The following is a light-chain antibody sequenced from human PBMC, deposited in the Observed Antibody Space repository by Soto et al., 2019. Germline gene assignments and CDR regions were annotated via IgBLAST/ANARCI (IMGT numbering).Light chain of an antibody. J-gene: IGKJ5*01. CDR2: AAS. CDR3: QQAHSFPVT. Sequence: DIQMTQSPSSVSAAVGDRVTITCRASQGISSWLAWYQQQPGRAPKLLIYAASTLQRGVPSRFSGSGSGTDFSLVISSLQPEDFATYYCQQAHSFPVTFGQGTRLEI. V-gene: IGKV1-12*01. CDR1: QGISSW.